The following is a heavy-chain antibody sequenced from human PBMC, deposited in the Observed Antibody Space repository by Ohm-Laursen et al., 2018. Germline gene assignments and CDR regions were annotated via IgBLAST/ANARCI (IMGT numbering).Heavy chain of an antibody. J-gene: IGHJ4*02. CDR1: GYTFTGYY. D-gene: IGHD6-6*01. CDR2: INPNSGGT. V-gene: IGHV1-2*02. CDR3: ARDEYSSPYYFDY. Sequence: ASVKVSCKASGYTFTGYYMHWVRQAPGQGLEWMGWINPNSGGTNYAQKFQGRVTMTRDTSISTAYMELSRLRSDDTAVYYCARDEYSSPYYFDYWGQGTLVTVSS.